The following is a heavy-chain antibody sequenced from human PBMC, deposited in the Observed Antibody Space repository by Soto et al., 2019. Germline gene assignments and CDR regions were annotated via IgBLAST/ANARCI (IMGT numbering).Heavy chain of an antibody. D-gene: IGHD2-8*02. CDR2: MNPNSGNT. Sequence: ASVKVSCKASGYTFTGYYMHWVRQATGQGLEWMGWMNPNSGNTGYAQKFQGRVTMTRNTSISTAYMELSSLRSEDTAVYYCAREQGYWGMDVWGQGTTVTVSS. V-gene: IGHV1-8*02. J-gene: IGHJ6*02. CDR1: GYTFTGYY. CDR3: AREQGYWGMDV.